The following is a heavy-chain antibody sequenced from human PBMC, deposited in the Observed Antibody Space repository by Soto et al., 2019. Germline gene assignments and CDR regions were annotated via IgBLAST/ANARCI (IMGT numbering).Heavy chain of an antibody. Sequence: SETLSLTCTASGGSISSHYWSWVRQAPGKGLEWIGHIYYRGSTSYNPSLRSRSTISVDTSNNQFSLKLNSVTTADTAVYYCARDGREASGMDVWGQGTKVTVS. J-gene: IGHJ6*02. D-gene: IGHD1-26*01. V-gene: IGHV4-59*11. CDR1: GGSISSHY. CDR3: ARDGREASGMDV. CDR2: IYYRGST.